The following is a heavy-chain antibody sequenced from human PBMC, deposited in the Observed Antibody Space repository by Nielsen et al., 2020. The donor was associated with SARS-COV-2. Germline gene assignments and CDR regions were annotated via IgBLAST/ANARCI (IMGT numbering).Heavy chain of an antibody. J-gene: IGHJ6*02. V-gene: IGHV4-59*01. CDR3: ARDHSGYQLLPEDYYGMDV. D-gene: IGHD2-2*01. Sequence: WIRQPPGKGLEWIGYIYYSGSTNYNPSLKSRVTISVDTSKNQFSLKLSSVTAADTAVYYCARDHSGYQLLPEDYYGMDVWGQGTTVTVSS. CDR2: IYYSGST.